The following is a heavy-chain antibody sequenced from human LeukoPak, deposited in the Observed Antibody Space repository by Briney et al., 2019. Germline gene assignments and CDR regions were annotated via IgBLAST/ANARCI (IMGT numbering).Heavy chain of an antibody. CDR2: ISAYNGNT. V-gene: IGHV1-18*01. J-gene: IGHJ4*02. CDR3: AGYSGYYDSSGNDY. Sequence: GASVKVSCKASGYTFTSYGISWVRQAPGQGLEWMGWISAYNGNTNYAQKLQGRVTMTTDTSTSTAYMELRSLRSDDTAVYYCAGYSGYYDSSGNDYWGQGTLVTVSS. D-gene: IGHD3-22*01. CDR1: GYTFTSYG.